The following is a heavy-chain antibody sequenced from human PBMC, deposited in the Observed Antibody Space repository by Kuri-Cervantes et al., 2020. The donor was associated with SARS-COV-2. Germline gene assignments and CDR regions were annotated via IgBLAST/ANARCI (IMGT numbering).Heavy chain of an antibody. J-gene: IGHJ3*02. CDR3: AREGKGQAIGAFDI. Sequence: GGSLRLSCAASGFTFSSYSMNWVRQAPGKGLEWVGRTRNKANSYTTEYAASVKGRFTISRDDSKNSLYLQMNSLKTEDTAVYYCAREGKGQAIGAFDIWGQGTMVTVSS. V-gene: IGHV3-72*01. CDR1: GFTFSSYS. CDR2: TRNKANSYTT. D-gene: IGHD4-23*01.